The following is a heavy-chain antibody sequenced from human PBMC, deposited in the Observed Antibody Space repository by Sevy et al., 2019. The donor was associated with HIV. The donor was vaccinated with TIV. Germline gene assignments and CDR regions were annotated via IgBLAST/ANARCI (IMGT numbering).Heavy chain of an antibody. D-gene: IGHD3-9*01. CDR1: GYTLTKLS. CDR3: ATVVLRCFSGSSTYQGDWFDP. CDR2: FDPQHGET. Sequence: ASVKVSCKVSGYTLTKLSIHWVRQAPGKGLEWMGHFDPQHGETIYAERFQGRVTITADTSIDTGYMELSLLTSEDTAVYYSATVVLRCFSGSSTYQGDWFDPWGQGTLVTVSS. V-gene: IGHV1-24*01. J-gene: IGHJ5*02.